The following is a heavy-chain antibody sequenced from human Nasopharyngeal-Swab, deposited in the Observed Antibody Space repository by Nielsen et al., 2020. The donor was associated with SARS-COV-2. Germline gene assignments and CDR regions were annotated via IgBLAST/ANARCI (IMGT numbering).Heavy chain of an antibody. D-gene: IGHD2-21*01. Sequence: GGSLRLSCAASGFPFSSYRMTWVRQAPGKGLEWVSSISSSSSYIYYADSVKGRFTISRDNAKHSLYLQMNSLRAEDTAVYYCARDIPLHYYGMDVWGQGTTVTVSS. CDR3: ARDIPLHYYGMDV. CDR2: ISSSSSYI. J-gene: IGHJ6*02. V-gene: IGHV3-21*01. CDR1: GFPFSSYR.